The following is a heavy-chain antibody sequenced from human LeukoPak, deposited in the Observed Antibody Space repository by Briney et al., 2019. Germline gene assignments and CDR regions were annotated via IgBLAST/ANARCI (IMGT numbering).Heavy chain of an antibody. CDR1: GGSISSYY. D-gene: IGHD3-10*01. V-gene: IGHV4-59*01. Sequence: KPSETLSLTCTVSGGSISSYYWSWIRQPPGKGLEWIGYIYYSGSTNYNPSLKSRVTISVDTSKNQFSLKLSSVTAADTAVYYCARIITMVRGVAPYYMDVWGKGTTVTISS. CDR3: ARIITMVRGVAPYYMDV. CDR2: IYYSGST. J-gene: IGHJ6*03.